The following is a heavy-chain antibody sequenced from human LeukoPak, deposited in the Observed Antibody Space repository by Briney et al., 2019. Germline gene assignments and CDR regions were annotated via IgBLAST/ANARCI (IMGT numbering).Heavy chain of an antibody. CDR3: ARKHCSSTSCSPYYYGMDV. CDR1: GGSFSGYY. V-gene: IGHV4-34*01. D-gene: IGHD2-2*01. J-gene: IGHJ6*02. Sequence: PSETPSLTCAVYGGSFSGYYWSWIRQPPGKGLEWIGEINHSGSTNYNPSLKSRVTISVDTSKNQFSLKLSSVTAADTAVYYCARKHCSSTSCSPYYYGMDVWGQGTTVTVSS. CDR2: INHSGST.